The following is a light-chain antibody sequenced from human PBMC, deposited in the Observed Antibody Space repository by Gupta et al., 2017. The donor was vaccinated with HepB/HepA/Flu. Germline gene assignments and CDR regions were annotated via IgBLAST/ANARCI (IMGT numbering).Light chain of an antibody. CDR2: TAS. CDR1: QSISRD. V-gene: IGKV1-39*01. Sequence: DIQMTQSPSSLSASLGDRVTITCRASQSISRDLNWYQQKPGKAPNLLIYTASSLHSGVPSRFSGSGSGTDFTLTISKLQPEESATYYCQQCDSSPLTFGGGTKVEIK. J-gene: IGKJ4*01. CDR3: QQCDSSPLT.